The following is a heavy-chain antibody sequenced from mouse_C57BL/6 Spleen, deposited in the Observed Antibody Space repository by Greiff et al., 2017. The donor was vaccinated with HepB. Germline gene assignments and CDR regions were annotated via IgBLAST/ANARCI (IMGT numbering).Heavy chain of an antibody. V-gene: IGHV1-31*01. CDR1: GYSFTGYY. CDR2: IYPYNGVS. Sequence: EVQLKESGPELVKPGASVKISCKASGYSFTGYYMHWVKQSHGNILDWIGYIYPYNGVSSYNQKFKGKATLTVDKSSSTAYMELRSLTSEDSAVYYCARSPYGNYRSCYAMDYWGQGTSVTVSS. CDR3: ARSPYGNYRSCYAMDY. J-gene: IGHJ4*01. D-gene: IGHD2-1*01.